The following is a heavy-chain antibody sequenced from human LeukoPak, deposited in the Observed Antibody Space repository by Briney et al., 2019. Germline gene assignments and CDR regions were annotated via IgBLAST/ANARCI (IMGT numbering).Heavy chain of an antibody. J-gene: IGHJ4*02. Sequence: PGRSLRLSCAASGFTFSSHGMHWVRRAPGKGLEWVAVIWYDGSNKYYADSVKGRFTISRDNSRNTVYLQMNSLRAEDTAAYYCARWGDGKRFDYWGQGTLVTVSS. CDR1: GFTFSSHG. CDR3: ARWGDGKRFDY. V-gene: IGHV3-33*01. CDR2: IWYDGSNK. D-gene: IGHD2-21*02.